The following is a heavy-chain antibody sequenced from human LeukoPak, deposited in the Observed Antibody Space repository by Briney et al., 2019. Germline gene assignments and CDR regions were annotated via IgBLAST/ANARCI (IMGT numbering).Heavy chain of an antibody. CDR1: GGSISSSSYY. CDR2: IYYSGST. J-gene: IGHJ3*02. CDR3: ARLSDYYDPGDAFDI. D-gene: IGHD3-22*01. V-gene: IGHV4-39*01. Sequence: PSETLSLTCTVSGGSISSSSYYWGWIRQPPGKGLEWIGSIYYSGSTYYNPSLKSRVTISVDTSKNQFSLKLSSVTAADTAVYYCARLSDYYDPGDAFDIWGQGTMVTVSS.